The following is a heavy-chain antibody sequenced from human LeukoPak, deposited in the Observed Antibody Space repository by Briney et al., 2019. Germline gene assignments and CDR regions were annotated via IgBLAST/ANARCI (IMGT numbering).Heavy chain of an antibody. CDR3: AREWFGDLAPY. CDR2: INHSGST. D-gene: IGHD3-10*01. CDR1: GGSFSGYY. J-gene: IGHJ4*02. Sequence: PSETLSLTCAVYGGSFSGYYWSWIRQPPGKGLEWIEEINHSGSTNYNPSLKSRVTISVDTSKNQFSLKLSSVTAADTAVYYCAREWFGDLAPYWGQGTLVTVSS. V-gene: IGHV4-34*01.